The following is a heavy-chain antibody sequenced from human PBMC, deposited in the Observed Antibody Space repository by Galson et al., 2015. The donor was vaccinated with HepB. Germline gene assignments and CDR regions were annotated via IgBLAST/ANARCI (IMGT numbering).Heavy chain of an antibody. V-gene: IGHV1-69*06. D-gene: IGHD5-24*01. J-gene: IGHJ5*02. Sequence: SVKVSCKASGGTFASYAITWLRQAPGQGPEWMGGIVPLFETPTYAKKFQDRITITADRSTETAYMDLTSLTIEDTAVYYCARHRIDMTRFVEIIKRPGPQLDPWGQGTQVIVSS. CDR1: GGTFASYA. CDR2: IVPLFETP. CDR3: ARHRIDMTRFVEIIKRPGPQLDP.